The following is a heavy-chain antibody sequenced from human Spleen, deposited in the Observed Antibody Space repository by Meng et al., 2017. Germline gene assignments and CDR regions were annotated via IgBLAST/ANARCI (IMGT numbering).Heavy chain of an antibody. V-gene: IGHV1-3*01. D-gene: IGHD3-9*01. CDR2: INAGNGNT. J-gene: IGHJ4*02. CDR1: GYTLTSYD. Sequence: QVQLVQSGAVWKKPGASWTVSCKASGYTLTSYDMHWVRQAPGQRLEWMGWINAGNGNTKYSQKFQGRVTITRDTSASTAYMELSSLRSEDTAVYYCARTRTYYDILTGHFDYWGQGTLVTVSS. CDR3: ARTRTYYDILTGHFDY.